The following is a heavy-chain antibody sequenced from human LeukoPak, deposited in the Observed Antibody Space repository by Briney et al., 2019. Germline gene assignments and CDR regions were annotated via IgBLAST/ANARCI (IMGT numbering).Heavy chain of an antibody. CDR2: IYYSGKT. J-gene: IGHJ6*02. V-gene: IGHV4-61*01. Sequence: SDTLSLTCIVSGGSVSNINYDWTWIRQPPGKGLEWIGYIYYSGKTKYNSSLRSRVTISVDTSKNQFSLKLGSVTAADTAVYYCTREWDYIDQPSYGMDVWGQGTTVTVSS. D-gene: IGHD4-11*01. CDR1: GGSVSNINYD. CDR3: TREWDYIDQPSYGMDV.